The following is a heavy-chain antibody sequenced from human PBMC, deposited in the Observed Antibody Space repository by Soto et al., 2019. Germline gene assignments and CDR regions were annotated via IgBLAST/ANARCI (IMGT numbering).Heavy chain of an antibody. V-gene: IGHV3-73*01. J-gene: IGHJ5*02. CDR3: TRGCSNTWRFDP. Sequence: EVQLVESGGGLVQPGNSLQLSCAASGFIFSDSVIHWVRQAPGKGLEWVGRIRRKVNSYATAYTASVNGRFAISRDDSRDTAYLQMNRLQVEDTALYYCTRGCSNTWRFDPWGQGTLVIVSS. CDR1: GFIFSDSV. CDR2: IRRKVNSYAT. D-gene: IGHD2-8*01.